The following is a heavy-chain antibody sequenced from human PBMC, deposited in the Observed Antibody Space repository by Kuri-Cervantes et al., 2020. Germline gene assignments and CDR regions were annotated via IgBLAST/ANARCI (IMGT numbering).Heavy chain of an antibody. Sequence: GESLKISCVVSGFTFSSYAMSWVRQAPGKGLEWVSAISGSGGSTYYADSVKGRFIISRDNSQNMLYLQMNSLRAEDTAIYYCAKERLGYYEYWGQGTRVTVSS. J-gene: IGHJ4*02. V-gene: IGHV3-23*01. CDR3: AKERLGYYEY. CDR2: ISGSGGST. CDR1: GFTFSSYA.